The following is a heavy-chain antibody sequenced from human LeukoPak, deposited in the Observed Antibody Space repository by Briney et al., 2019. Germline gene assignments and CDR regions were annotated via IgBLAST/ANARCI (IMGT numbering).Heavy chain of an antibody. CDR2: ISSSGSSI. D-gene: IGHD1-14*01. CDR1: GFTFSSYA. CDR3: ARGSRELGNYYSMDV. Sequence: GGSLRLSCAASGFTFSSYAMSWVRQAPGKGLEWVSYISSSGSSIYYADSVKGRFTISRDNAKNSLYLQMNSLRAEDTAVFYCARGSRELGNYYSMDVWGKGTTVTVSS. V-gene: IGHV3-48*04. J-gene: IGHJ6*03.